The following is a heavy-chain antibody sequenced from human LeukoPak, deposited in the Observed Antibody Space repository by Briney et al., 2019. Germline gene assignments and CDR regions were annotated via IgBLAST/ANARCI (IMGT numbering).Heavy chain of an antibody. CDR1: GFTFSDYY. D-gene: IGHD6-6*01. CDR3: ARADDSSSGYFDY. Sequence: GGSLRLSCAASGFTFSDYYMSWIRQAPGKGLEWGSYISHSGNTIKYADSVKGRFTISRDNAKNSLYLQMNSLRAEDTAVYYCARADDSSSGYFDYWGQGTLVTVSS. V-gene: IGHV3-11*04. CDR2: ISHSGNTI. J-gene: IGHJ4*02.